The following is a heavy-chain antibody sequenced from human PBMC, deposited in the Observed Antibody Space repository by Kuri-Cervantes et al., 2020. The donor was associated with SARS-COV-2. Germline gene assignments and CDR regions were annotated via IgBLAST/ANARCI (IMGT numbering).Heavy chain of an antibody. J-gene: IGHJ4*02. CDR2: ITRSSVYI. V-gene: IGHV3-21*01. D-gene: IGHD1-26*01. CDR1: GFTVSSNY. Sequence: GGSLRLSCAASGFTVSSNYMSWVRQAPGKGLEWVSSITRSSVYISYADSLKGRFTISRDNAKNSLYLQMNSLRAEDTAVYYCARAVGATTGDYWGQGTLVTVSS. CDR3: ARAVGATTGDY.